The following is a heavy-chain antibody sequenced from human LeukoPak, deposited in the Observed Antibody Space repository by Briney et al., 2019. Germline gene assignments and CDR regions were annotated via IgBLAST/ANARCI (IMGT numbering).Heavy chain of an antibody. V-gene: IGHV4-59*02. J-gene: IGHJ4*02. CDR2: ISYSGST. CDR3: ARTPPCSSTSCYILDY. Sequence: SETLSLTCNVSGGSVSGNYWSWIRQPPGKGLEWIGYISYSGSTNYNPSLKSRVTMSVDTSKNQFSLKLSSVTSADTAVYYCARTPPCSSTSCYILDYWGQGTLVTVSS. CDR1: GGSVSGNY. D-gene: IGHD2-2*02.